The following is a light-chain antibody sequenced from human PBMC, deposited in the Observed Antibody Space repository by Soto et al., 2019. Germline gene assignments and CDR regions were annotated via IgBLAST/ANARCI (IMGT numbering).Light chain of an antibody. CDR3: QQYHSYPIT. J-gene: IGKJ4*01. V-gene: IGKV1-5*03. CDR1: QSISSW. Sequence: DIQMTQSPSTLSASVRDRVTITCRASQSISSWLAWYQQKPGKAPKFLIHKASSLGNGVPSRFSGSGSGTEFTLTIRSLQPDDVATYYCQQYHSYPITFGGGTKVEIK. CDR2: KAS.